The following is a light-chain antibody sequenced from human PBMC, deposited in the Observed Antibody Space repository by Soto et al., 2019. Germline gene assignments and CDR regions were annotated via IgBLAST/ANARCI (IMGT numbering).Light chain of an antibody. CDR3: QQAHSVPHA. J-gene: IGKJ2*01. Sequence: DIQMNQSPSSVSASVGDRVTITCRASQGISSWLAWYQQKQGKATKLLIYAAASLQSGVPSRFSGSGSGTHFTLTSGSLQHEGIAHYYCQQAHSVPHAFGQGTKLDIQ. CDR1: QGISSW. V-gene: IGKV1-12*01. CDR2: AAA.